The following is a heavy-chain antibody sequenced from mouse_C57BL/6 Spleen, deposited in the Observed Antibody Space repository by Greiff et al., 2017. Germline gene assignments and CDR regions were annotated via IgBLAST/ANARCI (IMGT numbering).Heavy chain of an antibody. CDR1: GYTFTRYW. D-gene: IGHD1-1*01. CDR3: ARGPDYYGSSYLYFDV. CDR2: IYPGSGST. J-gene: IGHJ1*03. V-gene: IGHV1-55*01. Sequence: QVQLQQPGAELVKPGASVKMSCKASGYTFTRYWITWVKQRPGQGLEWIGDIYPGSGSTNYNEKFKSKATLTVDTSSSTAYMQLSSLTSEDSAVYYCARGPDYYGSSYLYFDVWGTGTTVTVSS.